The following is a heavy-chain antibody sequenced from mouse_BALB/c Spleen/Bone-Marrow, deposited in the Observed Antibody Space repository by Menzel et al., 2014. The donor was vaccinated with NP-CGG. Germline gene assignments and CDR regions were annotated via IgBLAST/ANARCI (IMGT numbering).Heavy chain of an antibody. CDR3: AGGKNICDSSGDY. CDR1: GYTFTSYW. CDR2: INPTNGRT. D-gene: IGHD1-1*01. Sequence: VQLQQSGAELVKPGASVKLSCKASGYTFTSYWMHWVKQRPGQGLEWIGEINPTNGRTNLNEKFKSKATLIVDKSSSAAYMQLNSLKSEDSAVYHGAGGKNICDSSGDYWGQGISVTVSS. V-gene: IGHV1S81*02. J-gene: IGHJ4*01.